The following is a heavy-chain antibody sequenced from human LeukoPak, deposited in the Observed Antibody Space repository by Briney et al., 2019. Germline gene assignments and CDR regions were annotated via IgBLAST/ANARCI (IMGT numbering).Heavy chain of an antibody. D-gene: IGHD2-15*01. J-gene: IGHJ4*02. CDR2: VTDTGGNT. Sequence: GSLRLSCAASGFTFSSYAMTWVRQAPVKGLEWLSVVTDTGGNTYHADSVKGRFTISRDNSKNTVYLEMNSLRVEDTAVYYCARGTVRSCSGPSCYPLDSWGQGTLVTVSS. CDR1: GFTFSSYA. CDR3: ARGTVRSCSGPSCYPLDS. V-gene: IGHV3-23*01.